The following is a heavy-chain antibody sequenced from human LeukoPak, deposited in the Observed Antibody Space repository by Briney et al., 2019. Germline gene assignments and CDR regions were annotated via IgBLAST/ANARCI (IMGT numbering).Heavy chain of an antibody. CDR2: ISYDGSNK. D-gene: IGHD2-21*01. J-gene: IGHJ4*02. CDR3: PRDYSAESDY. Sequence: PGRSLRLSCAASGFTFSSYAMHWVRQAPGKGLEGVAVISYDGSNKYYADSVKGRFTISRDNSKNTLYLQMNSLRAEDTAVYYCPRDYSAESDYWGQGTLVTVSS. CDR1: GFTFSSYA. V-gene: IGHV3-30*04.